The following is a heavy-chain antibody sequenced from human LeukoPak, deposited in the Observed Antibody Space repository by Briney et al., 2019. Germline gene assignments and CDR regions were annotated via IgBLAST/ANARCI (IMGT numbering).Heavy chain of an antibody. D-gene: IGHD6-19*01. CDR3: TRDGSSSSFDY. V-gene: IGHV6-1*01. CDR2: TYYRSKWYN. CDR1: GGSVSSDSAA. Sequence: TLSLTCAISGGSVSSDSAAWNWLRQSPPRGLEWVGRTYYRSKWYNAYAASVKSPIPITRDRSNTQCCLQLNSVTPQDTAVYYCTRDGSSSSFDYWGQGTLVTVSS. J-gene: IGHJ4*02.